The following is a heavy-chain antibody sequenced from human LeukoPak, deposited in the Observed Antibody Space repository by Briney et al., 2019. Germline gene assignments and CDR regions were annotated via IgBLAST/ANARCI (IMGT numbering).Heavy chain of an antibody. V-gene: IGHV3-30*02. Sequence: GGSLRLSCAASGFTFSSYGMHWVRQAPGKGLEWVAFIRYDGSNKYYADSVKGRFTISRDNSKNTLYLQMNSLRAEDTAVYYCANSRTTGYSSSWHDHWGQGTLATVSS. J-gene: IGHJ4*02. CDR2: IRYDGSNK. D-gene: IGHD6-13*01. CDR3: ANSRTTGYSSSWHDH. CDR1: GFTFSSYG.